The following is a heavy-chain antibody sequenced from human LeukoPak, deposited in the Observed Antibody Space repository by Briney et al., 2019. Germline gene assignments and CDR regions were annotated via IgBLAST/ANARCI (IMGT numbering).Heavy chain of an antibody. CDR3: ARLFEPAAFSDAFDI. D-gene: IGHD2-2*01. V-gene: IGHV4-59*08. Sequence: SETLSLTCTVSGGSISSYYWSWIRQPPGKGLEWIGYIYYSGSTNYNLSLKSRVTISVDTSKNQFSLKLSSVTAADTAVYYCARLFEPAAFSDAFDIWGQGTMVTVSS. CDR2: IYYSGST. CDR1: GGSISSYY. J-gene: IGHJ3*02.